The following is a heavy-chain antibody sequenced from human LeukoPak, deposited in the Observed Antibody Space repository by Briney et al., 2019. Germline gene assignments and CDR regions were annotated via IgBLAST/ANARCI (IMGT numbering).Heavy chain of an antibody. D-gene: IGHD6-13*01. CDR1: GYSFTSYW. J-gene: IGHJ4*02. CDR3: ARTYSSSWSYFDY. V-gene: IGHV5-51*01. Sequence: GESLKTSCKGSGYSFTSYWIGWVRQMPGKGLEWMGIIYPGDSDTRYSPSFQGQVTISADKSISTAYLQWSSLKASDTAMYYCARTYSSSWSYFDYWGQGTLVTVSS. CDR2: IYPGDSDT.